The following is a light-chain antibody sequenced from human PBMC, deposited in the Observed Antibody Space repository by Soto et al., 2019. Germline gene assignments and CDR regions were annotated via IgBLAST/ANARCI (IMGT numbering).Light chain of an antibody. Sequence: EIVMTQSPATLSVSPGERATLSCRASQSLSSNLAWYQQKPGQSPRLLIHGASTRATGIPDRFSGSGSGTEFTPTISSLQSEDFAVYYCQQYNDWPPGYTFGQGTKVEIK. CDR3: QQYNDWPPGYT. J-gene: IGKJ2*01. CDR2: GAS. CDR1: QSLSSN. V-gene: IGKV3-15*01.